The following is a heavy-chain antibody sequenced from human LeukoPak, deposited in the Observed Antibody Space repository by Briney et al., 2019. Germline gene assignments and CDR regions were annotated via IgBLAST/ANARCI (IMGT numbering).Heavy chain of an antibody. J-gene: IGHJ6*02. CDR3: ARRDCGGDCYCSYYYYYGMHV. Sequence: GASVKVSCKASEDTFSRNAISWVRQAPGQGLEWMGGIIPIFGAANYAQEFQGRVTITADESTTTVFMELSSLRSEDTAVYYCARRDCGGDCYCSYYYYYGMHVWGQGTTVIVSS. D-gene: IGHD2-21*02. CDR1: EDTFSRNA. CDR2: IIPIFGAA. V-gene: IGHV1-69*13.